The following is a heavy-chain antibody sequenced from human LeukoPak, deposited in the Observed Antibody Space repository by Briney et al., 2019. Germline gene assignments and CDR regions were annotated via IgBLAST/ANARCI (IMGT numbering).Heavy chain of an antibody. D-gene: IGHD3-22*01. J-gene: IGHJ5*02. Sequence: SVKVSCKASGGTFSSYAISWVRQAPGQGLEWMGRSIPIFGIANYAQKFQGRVTITADKSTSTAHMELSSLSSEDTAVYYCARGSSYYDSSGPEAPWGQGTLVTVSS. V-gene: IGHV1-69*04. CDR1: GGTFSSYA. CDR2: SIPIFGIA. CDR3: ARGSSYYDSSGPEAP.